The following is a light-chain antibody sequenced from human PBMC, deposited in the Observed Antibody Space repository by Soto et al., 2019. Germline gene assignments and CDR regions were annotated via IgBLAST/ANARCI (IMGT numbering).Light chain of an antibody. V-gene: IGLV2-14*01. CDR2: EVN. Sequence: QSALTQPASVSGSPGQSVTISCTGTSSDVGGYDYVSWYQQHPGTAPKLILYEVNNRPSGVSNRFSGSKSGNTASLTISGLQAEDEADYYCSSYTSSSTYVFGTGTKVTVL. CDR1: SSDVGGYDY. CDR3: SSYTSSSTYV. J-gene: IGLJ1*01.